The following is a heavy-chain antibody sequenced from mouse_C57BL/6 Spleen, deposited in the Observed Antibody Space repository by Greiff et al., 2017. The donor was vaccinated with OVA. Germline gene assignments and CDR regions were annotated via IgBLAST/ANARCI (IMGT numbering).Heavy chain of an antibody. CDR2: IHPNSGST. J-gene: IGHJ4*01. CDR3: ARLGRENYYAMDY. Sequence: VQLQQPGAELVKPGASVKLSCKASGYTFTSYWMHWVKQRPGQGLEWIGMIHPNSGSTNYNEKFKSKATLTVDKSSSTAYMQLSSLTSEDSAVYYCARLGRENYYAMDYWGQGTSVTVSS. CDR1: GYTFTSYW. D-gene: IGHD4-1*01. V-gene: IGHV1-64*01.